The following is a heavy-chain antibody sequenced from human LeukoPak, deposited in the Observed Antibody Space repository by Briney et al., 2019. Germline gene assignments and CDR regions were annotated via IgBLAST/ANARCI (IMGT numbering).Heavy chain of an antibody. D-gene: IGHD6-19*01. Sequence: SETLSLTCTASGGSISSGSYYWSWIRPPAGKGLEGIVRICASGSTNYPPSLQSRVTITVYKSKYHFSLNQRSVTDTAASVYYCARVLSSYYYYYMDVWAKDTTVTVFS. CDR3: ARVLSSYYYYYMDV. J-gene: IGHJ6*03. CDR2: ICASGST. V-gene: IGHV4-61*02. CDR1: GGSISSGSYY.